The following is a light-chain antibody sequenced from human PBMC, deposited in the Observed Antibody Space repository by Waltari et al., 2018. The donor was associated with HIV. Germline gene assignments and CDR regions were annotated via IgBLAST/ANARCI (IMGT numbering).Light chain of an antibody. CDR3: SSYTTSSSLL. CDR2: EVS. J-gene: IGLJ2*01. Sequence: QSALTQPASVSGSPGQSITISCTGTGSDVVGYRYVSWYQQHPGKAPKLMIYEVSNRPSGVSNRFSGSKSGNTASLTISGLQAEDEADYYCSSYTTSSSLLFGGGTKLTVL. CDR1: GSDVVGYRY. V-gene: IGLV2-14*01.